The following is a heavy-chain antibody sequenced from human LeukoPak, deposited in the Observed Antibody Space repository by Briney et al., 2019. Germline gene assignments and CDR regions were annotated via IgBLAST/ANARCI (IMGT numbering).Heavy chain of an antibody. J-gene: IGHJ6*03. CDR2: IYYSGST. V-gene: IGHV4-59*01. D-gene: IGHD2-8*01. CDR3: AREGCSSTYYYYMDV. Sequence: SETLSLNCTVYGGSFRDYYWSWIRQPPGKGLEWVGYIYYSGSTNYNPSLKSRVTISVDTSKNQFSLKLSTVTAADTPAYYCAREGCSSTYYYYMDVWGKGTTVTVSS. CDR1: GGSFRDYY.